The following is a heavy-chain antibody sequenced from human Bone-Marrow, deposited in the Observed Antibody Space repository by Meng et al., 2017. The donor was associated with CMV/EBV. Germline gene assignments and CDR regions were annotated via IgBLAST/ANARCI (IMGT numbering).Heavy chain of an antibody. Sequence: GGSLRLSCAASGFTFNTYSMTWVRQAPGKGLEWVSYISSSGTTIHYADAVKGRFTISRDNGKNSLYLQMNSLRGEDTALHYCARGMSIAAPRFFVYWGQGALVTVSS. CDR1: GFTFNTYS. CDR3: ARGMSIAAPRFFVY. D-gene: IGHD6-6*01. J-gene: IGHJ4*02. CDR2: ISSSGTTI. V-gene: IGHV3-48*04.